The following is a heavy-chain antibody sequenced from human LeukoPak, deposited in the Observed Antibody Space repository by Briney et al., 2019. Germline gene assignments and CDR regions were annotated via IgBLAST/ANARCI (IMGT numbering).Heavy chain of an antibody. CDR2: IWSDGTDK. CDR3: AKDAQRGFDFSNSLES. V-gene: IGHV3-33*06. CDR1: GFTFSHYG. J-gene: IGHJ4*02. D-gene: IGHD4-11*01. Sequence: PGRSPRLSCATSGFTFSHYGMHWVRQAPGKGLEWVAVIWSDGTDKYYGDSVKGRFTISRDNSKNTVYLQMNSLRVEDTAVYYCAKDAQRGFDFSNSLESWGQGTLVTVSS.